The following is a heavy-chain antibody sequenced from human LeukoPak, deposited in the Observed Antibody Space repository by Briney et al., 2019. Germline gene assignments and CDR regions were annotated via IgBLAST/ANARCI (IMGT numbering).Heavy chain of an antibody. V-gene: IGHV3-48*01. J-gene: IGHJ6*02. Sequence: GGSLRLSCAASGFTFSSYSMNWVRQAPGKGLEWVSYISSSSSTIYYADSVKGRFTISRDNAKNSLYLQMNSLRAEDTAVYYCARDGSEWIHYGMDVWGQGTTVTASS. CDR3: ARDGSEWIHYGMDV. CDR2: ISSSSSTI. D-gene: IGHD2-15*01. CDR1: GFTFSSYS.